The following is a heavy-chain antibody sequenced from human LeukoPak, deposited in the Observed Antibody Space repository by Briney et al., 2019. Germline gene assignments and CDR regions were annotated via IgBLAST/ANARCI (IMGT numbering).Heavy chain of an antibody. CDR2: INHSGST. V-gene: IGHV4-39*07. CDR1: GGSISSSSYY. J-gene: IGHJ5*02. Sequence: SETLSLTCTVSGGSISSSSYYWSWIRQPPGKGLEWIGEINHSGSTNYNPSLKSRVTISVDTSKNQFSLKLSSVTAADTAVYYCARRVMGQYCSSTSCNNWFDPWGQGTLVTVSS. D-gene: IGHD2-2*01. CDR3: ARRVMGQYCSSTSCNNWFDP.